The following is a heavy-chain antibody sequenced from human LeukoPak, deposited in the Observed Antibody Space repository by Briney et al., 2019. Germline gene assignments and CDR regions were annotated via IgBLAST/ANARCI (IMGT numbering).Heavy chain of an antibody. CDR2: ISGSGGST. CDR1: GFPFSSYA. V-gene: IGHV3-23*01. J-gene: IGHJ5*02. CDR3: ASTGGDIVVVPAANNWFDP. Sequence: PGGSLRPSCAAFGFPFSSYAMSWVRQAPGKGLEWVSAISGSGGSTYYADSVKGRFTISRDNSKNTLYLQMNSLRAEDTAVYYCASTGGDIVVVPAANNWFDPWGQGTLVTVSS. D-gene: IGHD2-2*01.